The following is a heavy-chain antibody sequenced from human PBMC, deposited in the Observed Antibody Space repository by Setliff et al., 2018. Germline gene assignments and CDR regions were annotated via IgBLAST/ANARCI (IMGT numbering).Heavy chain of an antibody. D-gene: IGHD2-8*02. J-gene: IGHJ4*02. CDR1: GGSISDHF. Sequence: SETLSLTCTVSGGSISDHFWSWIRQPPGKGLEWIGEINHSGSTNYNPSLKSRVTISVDTSKNQFSLKLSSVTAADTALYYCTVYNTGSSKDHYWGQGTPVTVSS. CDR2: INHSGST. V-gene: IGHV4-34*01. CDR3: TVYNTGSSKDHY.